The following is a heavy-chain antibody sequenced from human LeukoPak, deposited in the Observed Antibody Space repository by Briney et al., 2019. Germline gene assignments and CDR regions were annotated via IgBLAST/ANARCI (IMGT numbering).Heavy chain of an antibody. J-gene: IGHJ4*02. CDR3: ASAYYGSGSYYKDY. CDR1: GGSFSGYY. CDR2: INHSGST. V-gene: IGHV4-34*01. D-gene: IGHD3-10*01. Sequence: SETLSLTCAAYGGSFSGYYWSWIRQPPGKGLEWIGEINHSGSTNYNPSLKSRVTISVDTSRNQFSLKLSSVTAADTAVYYCASAYYGSGSYYKDYWGQGTLVTVSS.